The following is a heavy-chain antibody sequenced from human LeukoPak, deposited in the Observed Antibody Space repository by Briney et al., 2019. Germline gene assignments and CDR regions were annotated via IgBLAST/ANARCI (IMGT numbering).Heavy chain of an antibody. J-gene: IGHJ4*02. CDR3: ARETYFTSTIGPIGDHFDY. V-gene: IGHV3-23*01. D-gene: IGHD2-2*01. CDR2: ISGSGGST. CDR1: GFTFSSYG. Sequence: GGSLRLSCAASGFTFSSYGMSWVRQAPGKGLEWVSAISGSGGSTYYADSVKGRFTISRDNAKNSLYLQMNSLRAEDTAVYYCARETYFTSTIGPIGDHFDYWAKGTLVTVPS.